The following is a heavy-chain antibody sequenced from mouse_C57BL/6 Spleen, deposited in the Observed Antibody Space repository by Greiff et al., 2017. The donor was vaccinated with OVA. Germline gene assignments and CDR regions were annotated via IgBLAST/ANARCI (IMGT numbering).Heavy chain of an antibody. D-gene: IGHD1-1*01. Sequence: EVQRVESGPGLVKPSQSLSLTCSVTGYSITSGYYWNWIRQFPGNKLEWMGYISYDGSNNYNPSLKNRISITRDTSKNQFFLKLNSVTTEDTATYYCARVYYGSHWYFDVWGTGTTVTVSS. CDR3: ARVYYGSHWYFDV. CDR1: GYSITSGYY. CDR2: ISYDGSN. J-gene: IGHJ1*03. V-gene: IGHV3-6*01.